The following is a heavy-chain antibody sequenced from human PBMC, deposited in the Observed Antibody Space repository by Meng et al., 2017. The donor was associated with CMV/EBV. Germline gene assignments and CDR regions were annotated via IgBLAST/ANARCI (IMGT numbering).Heavy chain of an antibody. CDR3: ARGGLRGFDY. J-gene: IGHJ4*02. Sequence: QVTLKESGSPLVKPTHTLTLTCSFSGCSLSTRGVGVGWIRQPPGKALEWLALIYWDDDKRYSPSLKSRLTITKDTSKNQVVLTMTNMDPVDTATYYCARGGLRGFDYWGQGTLVTVSS. D-gene: IGHD4-17*01. CDR1: GCSLSTRGVG. V-gene: IGHV2-5*02. CDR2: IYWDDDK.